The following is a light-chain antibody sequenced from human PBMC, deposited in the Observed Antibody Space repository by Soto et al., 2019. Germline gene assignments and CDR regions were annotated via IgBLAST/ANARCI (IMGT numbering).Light chain of an antibody. CDR1: QSVSNRY. V-gene: IGKV3-20*01. Sequence: EIVLTQSPGTLSLSPGERATLSCRASQSVSNRYSAWYQQKPGQAPRLLIYGASSRATGIPDRLSGNGSGTDFTLTISRLEPEDFAVYYCQQYGGSHWTCGPGTKVEIK. CDR3: QQYGGSHWT. J-gene: IGKJ1*01. CDR2: GAS.